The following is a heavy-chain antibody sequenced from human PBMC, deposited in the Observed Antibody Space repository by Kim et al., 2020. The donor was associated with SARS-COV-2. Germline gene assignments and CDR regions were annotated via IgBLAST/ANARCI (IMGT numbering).Heavy chain of an antibody. D-gene: IGHD2-2*01. J-gene: IGHJ3*02. V-gene: IGHV3-23*01. Sequence: GGSLRLSCAASGFTFSSYAMTWVRQAPGKGLEWVSSIGGGGVTAYYADSVKGQFTISRDNSKNTLFLQMNSLRAEDTAVYYCAKGRGPTQYAFDIWGQGTMVTVSS. CDR3: AKGRGPTQYAFDI. CDR1: GFTFSSYA. CDR2: IGGGGVTA.